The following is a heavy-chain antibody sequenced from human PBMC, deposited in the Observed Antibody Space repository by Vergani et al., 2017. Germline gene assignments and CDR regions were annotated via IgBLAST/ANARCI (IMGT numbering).Heavy chain of an antibody. CDR3: ARTGSGWSLGD. CDR1: GFTFSSYA. V-gene: IGHV3-23*01. CDR2: ISGSGGST. D-gene: IGHD6-19*01. J-gene: IGHJ4*02. Sequence: EVQLLESGGGLVQPGGSLRLSCAASGFTFSSYAMSWVRQAPGKGLEWVSAISGSGGSTYYADSVKGRFTISRDNAKNSLYLQMNSLRAEDTAVYYCARTGSGWSLGDWGQGTLVTVSS.